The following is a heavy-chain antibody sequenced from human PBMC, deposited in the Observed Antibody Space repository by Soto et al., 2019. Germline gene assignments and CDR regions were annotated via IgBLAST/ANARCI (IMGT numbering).Heavy chain of an antibody. D-gene: IGHD4-17*01. Sequence: PSETLSLTCTVSGGSISSYYWSWIRQHPGKGLEWIGYIYYSGSTNYNPSLKSRVTISVDTSKNQFSLKLSSVTAADTAVYYCARLTTPTPYYFYYGMDVWGQGTTVTVSS. J-gene: IGHJ6*02. CDR2: IYYSGST. CDR1: GGSISSYY. V-gene: IGHV4-59*01. CDR3: ARLTTPTPYYFYYGMDV.